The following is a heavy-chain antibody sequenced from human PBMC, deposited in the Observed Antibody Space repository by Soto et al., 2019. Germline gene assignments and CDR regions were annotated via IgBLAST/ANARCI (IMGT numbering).Heavy chain of an antibody. CDR3: AREVRGGSKGTGQFYYYYGMDV. CDR2: TWYDGSNK. J-gene: IGHJ6*02. Sequence: QVQLVESGGGVVQPGRSLRLSCAASGFTFSSYGMHWVRQAPGKGLEWVAVTWYDGSNKYYEDSVKGRFTISRDNPKNTLYLQMKSLRAEDTAVYYCAREVRGGSKGTGQFYYYYGMDVWGQGTTVTVSS. D-gene: IGHD1-1*01. CDR1: GFTFSSYG. V-gene: IGHV3-33*01.